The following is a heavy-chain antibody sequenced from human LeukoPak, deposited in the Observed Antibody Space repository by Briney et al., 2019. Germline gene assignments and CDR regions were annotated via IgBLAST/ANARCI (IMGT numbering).Heavy chain of an antibody. Sequence: GGSLRLSCAAAGFTLSSYGMHWVRQTPGEGLGWVAFIQYDGSNTYYVDSVKGRFTISRDNSKKTLYLQMNSLRAEDTAVYYCAKTHCSRGSCYPDYWGQGTLVTVSS. J-gene: IGHJ4*02. CDR3: AKTHCSRGSCYPDY. CDR1: GFTLSSYG. CDR2: IQYDGSNT. D-gene: IGHD2-15*01. V-gene: IGHV3-30*02.